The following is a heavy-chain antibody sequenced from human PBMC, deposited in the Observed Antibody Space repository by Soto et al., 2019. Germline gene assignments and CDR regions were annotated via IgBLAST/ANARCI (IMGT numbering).Heavy chain of an antibody. V-gene: IGHV3-7*01. CDR1: GFTFTNFW. Sequence: GGSLRLSCAASGFTFTNFWMDWVRQAPGKGLEWVANINPDGSEKHYVGSVKGRFTISRDNAKNSLYLQMSSLTDEDSDLYYCSRYLDSWGQGTRVTVSS. CDR2: INPDGSEK. J-gene: IGHJ4*02. CDR3: SRYLDS.